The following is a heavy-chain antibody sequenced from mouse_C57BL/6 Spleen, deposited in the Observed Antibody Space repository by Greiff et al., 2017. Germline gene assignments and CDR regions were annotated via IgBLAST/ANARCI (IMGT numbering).Heavy chain of an antibody. D-gene: IGHD2-4*01. CDR1: GYTFTDYN. CDR2: INPNNGGT. V-gene: IGHV1-18*01. CDR3: ARGDYDYGPFAY. J-gene: IGHJ3*01. Sequence: VQLQQSGPELVKPGASVKIPCKASGYTFTDYNMDWVKQSHGKSLEWIGDINPNNGGTIYNQKFKGKATLTVDKSSSTAYMELRSLTSEDTAVYYCARGDYDYGPFAYWGQGTLVTVSA.